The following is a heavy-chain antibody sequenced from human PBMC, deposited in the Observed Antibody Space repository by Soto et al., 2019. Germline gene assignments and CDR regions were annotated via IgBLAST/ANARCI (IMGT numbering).Heavy chain of an antibody. CDR2: IKHDGSER. CDR3: ARDRAPYSDSQGCNL. CDR1: EFIFSTYY. Sequence: EVQLVESGGGLVQPGGSLTLSCAASEFIFSTYYMTWVRQAPGKGLEWVANIKHDGSERDYLDSVKGRFTISRDNAKNSLYLQMNNLRADDTAVYFCARDRAPYSDSQGCNLWGQGTLVTVSS. J-gene: IGHJ4*02. V-gene: IGHV3-7*05. D-gene: IGHD5-18*01.